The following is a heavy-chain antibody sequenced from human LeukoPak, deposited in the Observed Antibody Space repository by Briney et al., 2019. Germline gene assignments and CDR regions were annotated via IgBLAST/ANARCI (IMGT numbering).Heavy chain of an antibody. CDR3: ARGRRYYYDSSGYPEYFQH. CDR2: INPSGGST. CDR1: EYTFTSYY. D-gene: IGHD3-22*01. J-gene: IGHJ1*01. V-gene: IGHV1-46*01. Sequence: ASVKVSCKASEYTFTSYYMHWVRQAPGQGLEWMGIINPSGGSTSYAQKFQGRVTMTRDTSTSTVYMELSSLRSEDTAVYYCARGRRYYYDSSGYPEYFQHWGQGTLVTVSS.